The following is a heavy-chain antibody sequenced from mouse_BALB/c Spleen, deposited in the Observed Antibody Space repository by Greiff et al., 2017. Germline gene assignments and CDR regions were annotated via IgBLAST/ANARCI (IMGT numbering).Heavy chain of an antibody. J-gene: IGHJ2*01. D-gene: IGHD2-14*01. CDR3: NAYRYFFDY. CDR1: GFNIKDYY. Sequence: VQLQQSGAELLRSGASVKLSCTASGFNIKDYYMHWVKQRPEQGLEWIGWIDPENGDTEYAPKFQGKATMTADTSSNTAYLQLSSLTSEDTAVYYCNAYRYFFDYWGQGTTLTVSS. V-gene: IGHV14-4*02. CDR2: IDPENGDT.